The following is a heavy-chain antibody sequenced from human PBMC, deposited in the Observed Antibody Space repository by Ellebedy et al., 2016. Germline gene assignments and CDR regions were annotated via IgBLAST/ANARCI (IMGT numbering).Heavy chain of an antibody. D-gene: IGHD3-16*01. CDR1: GGSISSGAYY. CDR3: ASLTIPGGSDF. CDR2: IYTTGST. V-gene: IGHV4-61*02. Sequence: SETLSLXCTVSGGSISSGAYYWTWVRQPAGKGLEWIGRIYTTGSTNYNPSLKSRVTMSVDTSKNHFSLELTSVTAEDTAVYYCASLTIPGGSDFWGQGILATVSS. J-gene: IGHJ4*02.